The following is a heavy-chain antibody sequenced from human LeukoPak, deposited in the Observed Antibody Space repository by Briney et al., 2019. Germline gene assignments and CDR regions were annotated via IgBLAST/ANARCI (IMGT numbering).Heavy chain of an antibody. V-gene: IGHV4-59*08. Sequence: KPSETLSLTCTVSGGSISSYSWSWLRQPPGKGLEWIGYIYDSGSTNYNPSLESRVTISVDTSKNQFSLKLSSVTAADTAVYYCARQRVGGGWSTGHDYWGQGTLVTVSS. D-gene: IGHD6-19*01. CDR3: ARQRVGGGWSTGHDY. J-gene: IGHJ4*02. CDR1: GGSISSYS. CDR2: IYDSGST.